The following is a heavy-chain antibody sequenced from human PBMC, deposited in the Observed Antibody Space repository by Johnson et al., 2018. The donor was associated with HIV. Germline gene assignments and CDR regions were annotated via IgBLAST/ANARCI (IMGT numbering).Heavy chain of an antibody. D-gene: IGHD6-19*01. CDR2: IRYDGNNK. J-gene: IGHJ3*02. V-gene: IGHV3-30*02. Sequence: QVQPVESGGGVVQPGGSLRLSCTASGFTFSNYGMHWVRQAPGKGLEWVAFIRYDGNNKYYADSVKGRFTISRDKSKNTLYLQMISLRAEDTAVYYCAKGRERRQWLVQYDAFDIWGQGTMVTVSS. CDR1: GFTFSNYG. CDR3: AKGRERRQWLVQYDAFDI.